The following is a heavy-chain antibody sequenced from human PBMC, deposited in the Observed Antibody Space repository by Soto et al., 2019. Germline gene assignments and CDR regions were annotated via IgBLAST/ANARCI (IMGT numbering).Heavy chain of an antibody. V-gene: IGHV3-7*03. CDR1: GFTVRSYW. Sequence: PGGSLRLSCAASGFTVRSYWMNWVRQAPGKGLEWVASIDQDGSGKYYVDSVRGRFTISKDNAKNSAYLQMNSLRAEDTAVYYCARGHSSSPNWFDPWGQGTLVTVSS. J-gene: IGHJ5*02. CDR3: ARGHSSSPNWFDP. CDR2: IDQDGSGK. D-gene: IGHD6-6*01.